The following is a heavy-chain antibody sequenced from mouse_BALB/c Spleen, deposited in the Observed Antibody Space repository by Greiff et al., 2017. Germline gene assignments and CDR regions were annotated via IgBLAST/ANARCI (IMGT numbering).Heavy chain of an antibody. D-gene: IGHD2-2*01. CDR3: ARSGLRRAMDY. CDR1: GYTFTSYW. Sequence: QVHVKQSGAELAKPGASVKMSCKASGYTFTSYWMHWVKQRPGQGLEWIGYINPSTGYTEYNQKFKDKATLTADKSSSTAYMQLSSLTSEDSAVYYCARSGLRRAMDYWGQGTSVTVSS. CDR2: INPSTGYT. V-gene: IGHV1-7*01. J-gene: IGHJ4*01.